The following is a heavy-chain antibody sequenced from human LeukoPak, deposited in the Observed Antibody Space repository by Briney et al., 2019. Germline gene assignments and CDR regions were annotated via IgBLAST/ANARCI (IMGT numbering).Heavy chain of an antibody. D-gene: IGHD6-19*01. CDR3: AKDQYSSGWYYFGY. J-gene: IGHJ4*02. V-gene: IGHV3-23*01. CDR2: ISGSAYST. Sequence: GGSLRLSCAASGFTFSSYAMGWVRQAPGKGLEWVSGISGSAYSTYYADSVKGRFTISRDNSKNTLYLQMNSLRAEDTAVYYCAKDQYSSGWYYFGYWGQGTLVPVSS. CDR1: GFTFSSYA.